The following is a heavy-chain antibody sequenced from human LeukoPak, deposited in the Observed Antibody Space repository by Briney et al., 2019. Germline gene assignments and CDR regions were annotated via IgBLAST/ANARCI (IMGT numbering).Heavy chain of an antibody. CDR2: IIPIFGTA. CDR1: GGTFSSYA. D-gene: IGHD1-7*01. V-gene: IGHV1-69*13. J-gene: IGHJ4*02. Sequence: SVKVSCKASGGTFSSYAISWVRQAPGQGLEWMGGIIPIFGTANYAQKFQGRVTITADESTSTAYMELSSLRSEDTAVYYCARDHLDGITGTTQPIFDYWGQGTLVTVSS. CDR3: ARDHLDGITGTTQPIFDY.